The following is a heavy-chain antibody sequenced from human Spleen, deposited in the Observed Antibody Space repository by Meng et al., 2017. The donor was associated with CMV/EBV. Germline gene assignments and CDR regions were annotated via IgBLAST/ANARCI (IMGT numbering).Heavy chain of an antibody. Sequence: GSLRLSCAVYGGSFSGYYWGWIRQPPGKGLEWIGNIYHSGSTYYNLSLKSRVTISVDTSKNQFSLRLSSVTAADTAIYYCARVKKYCSDGSCYSGYYHYGMDVWGQGTTVTVSS. V-gene: IGHV4-34*01. CDR3: ARVKKYCSDGSCYSGYYHYGMDV. J-gene: IGHJ6*02. CDR1: GGSFSGYY. CDR2: IYHSGST. D-gene: IGHD2-15*01.